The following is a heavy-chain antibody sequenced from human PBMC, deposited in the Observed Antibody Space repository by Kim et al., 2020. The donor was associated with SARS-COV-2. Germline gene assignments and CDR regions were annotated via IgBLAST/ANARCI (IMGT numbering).Heavy chain of an antibody. J-gene: IGHJ4*02. V-gene: IGHV3-74*01. Sequence: GGSLRLSCAASGFTFNSHWMHWVRQAPGKGLVWVSRINSDGSTTSYADSVKGRFTISRDNAKNTLYLQMNSLRAEDTAVYYCARRQYTSGCYYFDSWSQGTQFPVSS. CDR1: GFTFNSHW. CDR3: ARRQYTSGCYYFDS. CDR2: INSDGSTT. D-gene: IGHD6-19*01.